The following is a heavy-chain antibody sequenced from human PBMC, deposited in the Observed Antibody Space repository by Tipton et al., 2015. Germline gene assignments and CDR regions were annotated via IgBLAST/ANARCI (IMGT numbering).Heavy chain of an antibody. V-gene: IGHV4-38-2*02. D-gene: IGHD5-24*01. J-gene: IGHJ6*02. CDR2: IYHSGST. Sequence: TLFLTCAVSGYSISSGYYWGWIRQPPGKGLEWIGNIYHSGSTYYNPSLKSRVTISVDTSKNQFSLTLNSVAAADTAVYYCARDLEHGMDVWGHGTTVTVSS. CDR1: GYSISSGYY. CDR3: ARDLEHGMDV.